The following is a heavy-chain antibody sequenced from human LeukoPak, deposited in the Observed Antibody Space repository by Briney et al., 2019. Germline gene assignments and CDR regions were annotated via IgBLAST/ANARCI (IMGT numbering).Heavy chain of an antibody. CDR2: IYYSGST. D-gene: IGHD3-22*01. J-gene: IGHJ3*02. V-gene: IGHV4-39*01. CDR3: AGGYDSSGYAFEI. Sequence: SETLSLTCTVSGGSISSSSYYWGWIRQPPGKGLEWIGSIYYSGSTYYNPSLKSRVTISVDTSKNQFSLKLSSVTAADTAVYYCAGGYDSSGYAFEIWGQGTMVTVSS. CDR1: GGSISSSSYY.